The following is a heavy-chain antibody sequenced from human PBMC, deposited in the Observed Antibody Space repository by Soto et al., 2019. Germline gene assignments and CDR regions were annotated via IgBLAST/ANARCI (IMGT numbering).Heavy chain of an antibody. J-gene: IGHJ6*02. CDR3: ARAEVGWYGYYYGMDV. Sequence: QSGGSLRLSCAASGFTFSSYGMHWVRQAPGEGLEWVAVIWYDGSNKYYADYVKGRFTISRDNSKNTLYLQMNSLRAEDTAVYYCARAEVGWYGYYYGMDVWGQGTTVTVSS. V-gene: IGHV3-33*01. CDR2: IWYDGSNK. D-gene: IGHD6-19*01. CDR1: GFTFSSYG.